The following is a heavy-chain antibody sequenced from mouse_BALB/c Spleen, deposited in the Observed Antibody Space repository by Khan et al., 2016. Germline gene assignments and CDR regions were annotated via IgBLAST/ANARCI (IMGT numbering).Heavy chain of an antibody. J-gene: IGHJ2*01. D-gene: IGHD2-2*01. CDR2: IYPGDGDT. CDR1: GYTFTSYW. CDR3: ARRGYGYHFDY. Sequence: QVQLQQSGAELARPGASVKLSCKASGYTFTSYWMQWVKQRPGQGLEWIGAIYPGDGDTRYTQKFKGKATLTADKSSSTAYMLLSSLASEDSAVYYCARRGYGYHFDYLRHGTTLTVSS. V-gene: IGHV1-87*01.